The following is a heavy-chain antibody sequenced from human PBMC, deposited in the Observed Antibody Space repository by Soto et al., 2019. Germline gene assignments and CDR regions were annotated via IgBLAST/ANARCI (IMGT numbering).Heavy chain of an antibody. CDR3: ASDVGYGVIDY. J-gene: IGHJ4*02. V-gene: IGHV1-18*01. Sequence: QVQLVQSGAEVKKPGASVKVSCKASGYTFTSYSISWVRQAPGQGLEWMGWISAYNGNTYHARKLQGRVTMTTDTTTSTAYMELRSLRSDDTAVYYCASDVGYGVIDYWGQGTLVTVSS. CDR2: ISAYNGNT. CDR1: GYTFTSYS. D-gene: IGHD4-17*01.